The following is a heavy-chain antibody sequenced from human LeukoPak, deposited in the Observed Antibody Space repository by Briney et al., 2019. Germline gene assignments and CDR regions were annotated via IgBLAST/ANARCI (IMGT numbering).Heavy chain of an antibody. D-gene: IGHD2-21*01. V-gene: IGHV3-23*01. J-gene: IGHJ3*02. CDR2: IYVNGGDT. CDR3: ARARGDCGGDCYFGSICDI. Sequence: HPGGSLRFSCAASGFTFASYAMTWVRQAPGKGLEWVSDIYVNGGDTKYADSVKGRFIISRDNSKNTLYVQMNGLRVEDTAMYYCARARGDCGGDCYFGSICDIWGQGTMVTVSS. CDR1: GFTFASYA.